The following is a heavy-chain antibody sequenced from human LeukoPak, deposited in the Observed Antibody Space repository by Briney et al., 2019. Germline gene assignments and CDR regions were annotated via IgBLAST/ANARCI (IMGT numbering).Heavy chain of an antibody. CDR1: GFTLSNYA. J-gene: IGHJ4*02. CDR3: AKGSGGTCYSPLDY. D-gene: IGHD2-15*01. Sequence: GGSLRLSCAASGFTLSNYAMSWVRQAPGKGLEWVSVICGNGDSTYYADSVKGRFTISRDNSKNTLYLQMNSLRAEDTAVYYCAKGSGGTCYSPLDYWGQGTLVTVSS. V-gene: IGHV3-23*01. CDR2: ICGNGDST.